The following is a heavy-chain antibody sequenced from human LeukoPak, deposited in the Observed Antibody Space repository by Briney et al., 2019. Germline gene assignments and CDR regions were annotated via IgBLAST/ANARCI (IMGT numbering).Heavy chain of an antibody. CDR2: INHSGST. D-gene: IGHD3-3*01. J-gene: IGHJ4*02. CDR1: GVSFSGYY. Sequence: SETLSLTCAVYGVSFSGYYWSWVRQPPGKGLEWIGEINHSGSTNYNPSLKSRVTISVDTSKNQFSLKLSSVTAADTAVYYCARGWDYDFWSGYYSRPIDYWGQGTLVTVSS. CDR3: ARGWDYDFWSGYYSRPIDY. V-gene: IGHV4-34*01.